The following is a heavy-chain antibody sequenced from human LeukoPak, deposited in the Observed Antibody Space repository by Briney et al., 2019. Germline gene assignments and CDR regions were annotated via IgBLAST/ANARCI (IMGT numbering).Heavy chain of an antibody. CDR2: INTDGSIT. CDR1: GFTFNNYW. D-gene: IGHD1-14*01. J-gene: IGHJ5*02. V-gene: IGHV3-74*03. CDR3: ARGYSRSWFDP. Sequence: GGSLRLSCAASGFTFNNYWMHWVRQAPGKGLVWVSRINTDGSITTYADSVEGRFSGSRDNAKNTLYLQMNSLRVEDTGVYYCARGYSRSWFDPWGQGTLVTDSS.